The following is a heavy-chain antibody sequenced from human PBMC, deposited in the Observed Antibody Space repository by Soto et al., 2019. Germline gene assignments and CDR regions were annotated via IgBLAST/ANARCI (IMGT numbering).Heavy chain of an antibody. J-gene: IGHJ4*02. CDR1: GDSISSGGYY. D-gene: IGHD2-8*01. Sequence: SETLSLTCTVSGDSISSGGYYWSWIRQHPGKGLEWIGYIYYSGSTYYNPSLKSRVTISVDTSKNQFSLRLSSVTAADTAVYYCATKPNGLYYFDYWGQGALVTVSS. V-gene: IGHV4-31*03. CDR3: ATKPNGLYYFDY. CDR2: IYYSGST.